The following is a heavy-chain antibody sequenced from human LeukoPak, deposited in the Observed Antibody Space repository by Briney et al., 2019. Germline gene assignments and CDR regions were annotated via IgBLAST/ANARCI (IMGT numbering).Heavy chain of an antibody. CDR2: ISSNGGST. CDR1: GFTFGSYA. D-gene: IGHD5-12*01. J-gene: IGHJ4*02. V-gene: IGHV3-64*01. CDR3: AREPYSGYDWILFNYYFDY. Sequence: GGSLRLSCAASGFTFGSYAMHWVRQAPGKGLEYVSAISSNGGSTYYANSVKGRFTISRDNSKNTLYLQMGSLRAEDTALYYCAREPYSGYDWILFNYYFDYWGQGTLVTVSS.